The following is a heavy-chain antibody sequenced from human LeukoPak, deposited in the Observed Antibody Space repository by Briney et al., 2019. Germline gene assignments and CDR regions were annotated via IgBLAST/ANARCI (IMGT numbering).Heavy chain of an antibody. CDR1: GFTVSSNY. Sequence: GGSLRLSCAASGFTVSSNYMSSVRQAPGKGLEWVSVIYSGGSTYYADSVKGRFTISRDNSKNTLYLQMNSLRAEDTAVYYCARVGDVDTAMVDYWGQGTLVTVSS. D-gene: IGHD5-18*01. CDR2: IYSGGST. J-gene: IGHJ4*02. V-gene: IGHV3-66*01. CDR3: ARVGDVDTAMVDY.